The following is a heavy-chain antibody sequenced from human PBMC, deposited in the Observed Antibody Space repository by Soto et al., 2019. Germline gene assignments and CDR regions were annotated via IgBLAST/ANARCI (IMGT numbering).Heavy chain of an antibody. Sequence: QVQLVESGGGLVKPGGSLRLSCEASGFPFGDYYMSWIRQSPERGQEWLSFLSSSSRFTKYADSVRGRCTISRDNAKNAPYLQMNSLRAEETAVYDGARRLGSSPTANLDLWGRGTLVTFS. CDR2: LSSSSRFT. D-gene: IGHD1-1*01. CDR3: ARRLGSSPTANLDL. CDR1: GFPFGDYY. J-gene: IGHJ2*01. V-gene: IGHV3-11*06.